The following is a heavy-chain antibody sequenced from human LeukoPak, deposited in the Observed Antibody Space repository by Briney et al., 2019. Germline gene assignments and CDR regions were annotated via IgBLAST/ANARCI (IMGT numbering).Heavy chain of an antibody. CDR1: GFTFSSYS. J-gene: IGHJ4*02. CDR2: ISSSSSTI. D-gene: IGHD3-22*01. V-gene: IGHV3-48*01. Sequence: PGGSLRLSCAVSGFTFSSYSMNWVRQAPGKGLEWVSYISSSSSTIYYADSVKGRFTISRDNAKNSLYLQMNSLRVEDTALYYCAKDVYYDSSGYYAYWGQGTLVTVSS. CDR3: AKDVYYDSSGYYAY.